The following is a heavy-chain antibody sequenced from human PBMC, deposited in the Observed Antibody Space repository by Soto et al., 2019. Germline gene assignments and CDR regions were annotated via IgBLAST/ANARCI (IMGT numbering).Heavy chain of an antibody. CDR1: GGSISSSSYY. CDR3: ARPDAPSPLN. J-gene: IGHJ4*02. Sequence: KPSETLSLTCTVSGGSISSSSYYWGWIRQPPGKGLEWIGSIYYSGSTYYNPSLKSRVTISVDTSKNQFSLKLSSVTAADTAVYYCARPDAPSPLNWGQGTLVTVSS. V-gene: IGHV4-39*01. CDR2: IYYSGST.